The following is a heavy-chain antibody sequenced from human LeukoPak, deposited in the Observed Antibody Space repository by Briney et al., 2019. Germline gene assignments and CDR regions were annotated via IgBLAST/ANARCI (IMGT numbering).Heavy chain of an antibody. Sequence: GGSLRLSCAASGFTFSKYWMSWVRQAPGKGLEWVANIKQDGSEKYYVDSVKGRFTISRDNAKNSLYLQMNSLRAEGTAVYYCAKSGAGNFDSWGQGTLVTVSS. CDR2: IKQDGSEK. CDR3: AKSGAGNFDS. CDR1: GFTFSKYW. D-gene: IGHD3-10*01. V-gene: IGHV3-7*05. J-gene: IGHJ4*02.